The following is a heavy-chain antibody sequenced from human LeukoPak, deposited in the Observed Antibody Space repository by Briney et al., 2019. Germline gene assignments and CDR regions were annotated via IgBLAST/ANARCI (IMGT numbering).Heavy chain of an antibody. CDR1: GGSISSYY. V-gene: IGHV4-59*01. J-gene: IGHJ6*02. CDR2: IYYSGST. Sequence: SETLSLTCTVSGGSISSYYWSWIRQPPGKGLEWIGYIYYSGSTNYNPSLKSRVTISVDTSKNQSSLKLSSVTAADTAVYYCARDNRRDGMDVWGQGTTVTVSS. CDR3: ARDNRRDGMDV.